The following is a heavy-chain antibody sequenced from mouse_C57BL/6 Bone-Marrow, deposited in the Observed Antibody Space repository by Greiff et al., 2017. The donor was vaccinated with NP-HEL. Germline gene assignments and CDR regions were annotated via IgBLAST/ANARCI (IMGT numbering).Heavy chain of an antibody. Sequence: EVKVVESGGGLVQPGGSLKLSCAASGFTFSDYYMYWVRQTPEKRLEWVAYISNGGGSTYYPDTVKGRFTISRDNAKNTLYLQMSRLKSEDTAMYYCARRNYYGTPYYFDYWGQGTTLTVSS. J-gene: IGHJ2*01. V-gene: IGHV5-12*01. CDR3: ARRNYYGTPYYFDY. CDR1: GFTFSDYY. CDR2: ISNGGGST. D-gene: IGHD1-1*01.